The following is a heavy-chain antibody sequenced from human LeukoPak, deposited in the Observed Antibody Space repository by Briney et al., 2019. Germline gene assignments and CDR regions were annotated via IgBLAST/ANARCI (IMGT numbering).Heavy chain of an antibody. CDR1: GDTFTAYY. Sequence: GASMKVSCKASGDTFTAYYMHWVRQAPGQGLEWMGRINPNNGGTNYAQKFQGRVTMARDTSISTAYMDLSRLRSDGTAVYYCARDNYDILTGYHDFNYWGQGTLVTVSS. CDR2: INPNNGGT. D-gene: IGHD3-9*01. V-gene: IGHV1-2*06. CDR3: ARDNYDILTGYHDFNY. J-gene: IGHJ4*02.